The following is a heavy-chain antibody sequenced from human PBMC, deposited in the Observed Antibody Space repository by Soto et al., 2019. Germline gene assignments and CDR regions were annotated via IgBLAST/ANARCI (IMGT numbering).Heavy chain of an antibody. CDR2: IKQDGSEK. D-gene: IGHD2-15*01. V-gene: IGHV3-7*04. CDR1: GFTFSTYW. J-gene: IGHJ4*02. CDR3: AREPSGIDY. Sequence: EVQLVESGGGLVQPGGSLRLSCVVSGFTFSTYWMSWVRQAPGKGLEWVANIKQDGSEKYYVDSVKGRFTISRDNAKNSLYLQLNSLRGEDTALYYCAREPSGIDYWGQGTLVTVSS.